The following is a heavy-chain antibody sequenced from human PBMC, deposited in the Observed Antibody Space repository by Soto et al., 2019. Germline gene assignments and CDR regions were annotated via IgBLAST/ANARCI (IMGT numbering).Heavy chain of an antibody. D-gene: IGHD6-13*01. V-gene: IGHV3-30*18. CDR3: AKDGIAAVGTVPSN. CDR2: ISYDGSNQ. J-gene: IGHJ4*02. CDR1: GFNFSNYG. Sequence: QVQLVESGGGVVQPGRSLRLSCAASGFNFSNYGMHWVRQAPGKGLEWLAVISYDGSNQYYADSVKGRFTISRDNSKNTLDLQMNSLRVEDTAVYYCAKDGIAAVGTVPSNRGQGTLVTVSS.